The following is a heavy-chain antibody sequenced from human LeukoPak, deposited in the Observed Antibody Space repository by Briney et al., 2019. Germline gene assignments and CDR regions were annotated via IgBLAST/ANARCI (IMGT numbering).Heavy chain of an antibody. D-gene: IGHD2-8*01. CDR3: ARDTNGWNDY. J-gene: IGHJ4*02. CDR1: GFTFSSYW. Sequence: GGSLRLSCAASGFTFSSYWMTWVRQAPGKGLEWVANIKQDGSVKQYVGSVKGRFTISKDNAKNSLYLQMNSLRAEDTAVYYCARDTNGWNDYWGQGTLVTVSS. V-gene: IGHV3-7*01. CDR2: IKQDGSVK.